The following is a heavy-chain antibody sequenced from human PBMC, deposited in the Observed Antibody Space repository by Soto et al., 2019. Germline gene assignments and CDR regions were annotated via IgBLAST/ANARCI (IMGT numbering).Heavy chain of an antibody. D-gene: IGHD2-8*01. CDR1: GFTFGSYS. V-gene: IGHV3-21*01. Sequence: GSLRLSCAASGFTFGSYSMVWVRQAPEKGLEWVSSIGGSSGHIYYADSLKGRFTISRDNAKNSLYLQMNSLRVEDTAVYYCARTNGAYSNYFDYWGQGTLVTVSS. CDR3: ARTNGAYSNYFDY. CDR2: IGGSSGHI. J-gene: IGHJ4*02.